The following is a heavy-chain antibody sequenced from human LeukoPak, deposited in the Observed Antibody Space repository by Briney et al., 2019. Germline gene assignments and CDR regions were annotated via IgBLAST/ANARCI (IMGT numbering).Heavy chain of an antibody. Sequence: ASVKVSCKASGYTFTDYYMHWVRQAPGQGLEWMGWINPNSGGTNYAQKFQGRVTMTRDTSISTAYMELSRLRSDDTAVYYCARDGAYYYGQDPWGQGTLVTVSS. D-gene: IGHD3-10*01. CDR1: GYTFTDYY. CDR3: ARDGAYYYGQDP. J-gene: IGHJ5*02. V-gene: IGHV1-2*02. CDR2: INPNSGGT.